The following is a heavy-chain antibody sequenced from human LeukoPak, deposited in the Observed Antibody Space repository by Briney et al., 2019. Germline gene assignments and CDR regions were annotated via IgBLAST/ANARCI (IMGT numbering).Heavy chain of an antibody. D-gene: IGHD2-2*01. V-gene: IGHV1-69*13. Sequence: SVKVSCKASGGTFSSYAISWVRQAPGQGLEWMGGIIPIFGTANYAQKFQGRVTITADESTSTAYMELNSLRAEDTAVYYCARTVTVPAMRWFFDYWGQGTLVTVSS. CDR2: IIPIFGTA. CDR1: GGTFSSYA. J-gene: IGHJ4*02. CDR3: ARTVTVPAMRWFFDY.